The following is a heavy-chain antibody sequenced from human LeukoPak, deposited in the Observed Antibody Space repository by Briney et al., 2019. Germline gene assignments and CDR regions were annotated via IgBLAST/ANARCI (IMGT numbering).Heavy chain of an antibody. Sequence: GGSLRLPCAASGFTFSSYSMNWVRQAPGKGLEWVSSISSSSSYIYYADSVKGRFTISRDNAKNSLYLQMNSLRAEDTAVYYCARQWLGEYYFDYWGQGTLVTVSS. CDR2: ISSSSSYI. CDR1: GFTFSSYS. D-gene: IGHD6-19*01. CDR3: ARQWLGEYYFDY. J-gene: IGHJ4*02. V-gene: IGHV3-21*01.